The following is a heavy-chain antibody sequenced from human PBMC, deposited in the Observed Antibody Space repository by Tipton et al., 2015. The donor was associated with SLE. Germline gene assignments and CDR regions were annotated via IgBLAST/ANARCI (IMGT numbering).Heavy chain of an antibody. CDR2: IYSGGST. CDR1: GGSIISYY. V-gene: IGHV4-59*12. Sequence: TLSLTCTVSGGSIISYYWSWIRQPPGEALEWIGYIYSGGSTNSNPSLKSRVTISVDTSKKQFSLNLSSVTAADTAVYYCAREFLNPVTTVHYYFDLWGRGTLVTVSS. D-gene: IGHD4-11*01. CDR3: AREFLNPVTTVHYYFDL. J-gene: IGHJ2*01.